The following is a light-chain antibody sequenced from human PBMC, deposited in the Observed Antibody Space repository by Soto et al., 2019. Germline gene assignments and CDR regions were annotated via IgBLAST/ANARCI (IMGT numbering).Light chain of an antibody. Sequence: DIQITYSPSFLSTSVGDRVNITCRANQGIDNYLNWYQHKPGKDPELQIISGCILQSSVPASFSGDGFATDYSLTISSLHPEDFATYYCQQSYSPPLTFGGGTNVEI. CDR1: QGIDNY. CDR3: QQSYSPPLT. CDR2: SGC. J-gene: IGKJ4*01. V-gene: IGKV1-39*01.